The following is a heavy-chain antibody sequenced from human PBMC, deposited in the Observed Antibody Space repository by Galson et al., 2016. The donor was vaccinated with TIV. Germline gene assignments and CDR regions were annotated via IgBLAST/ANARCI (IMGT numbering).Heavy chain of an antibody. CDR3: ARRTHYDSSGYSDAFDV. Sequence: ETLSLTCPVSGGSISSDIYYWAWIRQPPGKGLEWIATIYYTGSTYYNPSLRSRVSISMDTPKNQFSLKLTSVTAADTAVYYCARRTHYDSSGYSDAFDVWGQGTMVPVSS. CDR2: IYYTGST. CDR1: GGSISSDIYY. V-gene: IGHV4-39*01. D-gene: IGHD3-22*01. J-gene: IGHJ3*01.